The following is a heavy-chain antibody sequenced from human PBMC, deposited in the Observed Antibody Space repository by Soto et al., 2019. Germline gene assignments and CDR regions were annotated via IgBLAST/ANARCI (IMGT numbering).Heavy chain of an antibody. J-gene: IGHJ4*02. CDR1: GGTFSSYA. CDR2: IIPMFGTA. CDR3: ASGIQLWLRRINNGYSG. D-gene: IGHD5-18*01. Sequence: SVKVSCKASGGTFSSYAISWVRQAPGQGLEWMGGIIPMFGTANYAQRFQDRVTITADESTNTVYMELSSLRSEDTAVYFCASGIQLWLRRINNGYSGWGQGTLVTVSS. V-gene: IGHV1-69*13.